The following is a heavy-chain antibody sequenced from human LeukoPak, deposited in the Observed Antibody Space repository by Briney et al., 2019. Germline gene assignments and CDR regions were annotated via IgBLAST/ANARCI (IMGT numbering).Heavy chain of an antibody. J-gene: IGHJ4*02. V-gene: IGHV3-23*01. D-gene: IGHD6-19*01. Sequence: PGGSLRLSCAASGFTFNRYAMGWVRQAPGKGLEWVSGITGGGGSTYYADSVRGRFTTSRDNSKGTVYLQMNNLRAEDTAVYYCAKAYGYSSGLKDYWGQGTLVTVSS. CDR2: ITGGGGST. CDR1: GFTFNRYA. CDR3: AKAYGYSSGLKDY.